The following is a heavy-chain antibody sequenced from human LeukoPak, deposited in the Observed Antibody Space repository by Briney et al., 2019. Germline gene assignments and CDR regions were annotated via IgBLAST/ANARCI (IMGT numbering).Heavy chain of an antibody. D-gene: IGHD3-3*01. CDR3: ARLSIFGVVIPEYYYGMDV. CDR2: INPNSGGT. CDR1: GYTFTGYY. V-gene: IGHV1-2*06. Sequence: GASVKVSCKASGYTFTGYYMHWVRPAPGQGLEWMGRINPNSGGTNYAQKFQGRVTMTGDTSISTAYMELSRLRSDDTAVYYCARLSIFGVVIPEYYYGMDVWGQGTTVTVSS. J-gene: IGHJ6*02.